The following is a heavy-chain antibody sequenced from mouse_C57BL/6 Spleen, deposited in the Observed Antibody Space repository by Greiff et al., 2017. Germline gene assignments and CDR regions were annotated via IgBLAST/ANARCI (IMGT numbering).Heavy chain of an antibody. J-gene: IGHJ1*03. CDR2: IYPGSGST. D-gene: IGHD1-1*01. Sequence: QVQLQQPGAELVKPGASVKMSCKASGYTFTSYWITWVKQRPGQGLEWIGDIYPGSGSTNYNEKFKSKATLTVDTSSSTAYMQLSSLTSEDSAVYYCARGENYGSSYGYFDVWGTGTTVTVSS. CDR3: ARGENYGSSYGYFDV. V-gene: IGHV1-55*01. CDR1: GYTFTSYW.